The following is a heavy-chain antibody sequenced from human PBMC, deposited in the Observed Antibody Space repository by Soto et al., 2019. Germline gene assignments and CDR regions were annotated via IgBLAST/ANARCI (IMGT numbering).Heavy chain of an antibody. J-gene: IGHJ4*02. CDR2: ISYDGSNK. Sequence: QVQLVESGGGVVQPGRSLRLSCAASGFTFIRYAMNWVRQAPGKVLEWVAVISYDGSNKYYADSVKGRFTISRDNSKNTLYLQMSSLRAEDTAVYYGASNDDGDYVLGYWGQGTLVTVSS. V-gene: IGHV3-30-3*01. CDR1: GFTFIRYA. D-gene: IGHD4-17*01. CDR3: ASNDDGDYVLGY.